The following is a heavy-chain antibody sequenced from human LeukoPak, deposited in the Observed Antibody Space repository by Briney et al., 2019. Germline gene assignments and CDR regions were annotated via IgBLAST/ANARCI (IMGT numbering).Heavy chain of an antibody. J-gene: IGHJ4*02. CDR1: GYTFTSYY. D-gene: IGHD3-16*02. Sequence: AASVKVSCKASGYTFTSYYMHWVRQAPGQGLEWMGIINPSGGSTNYAQKFQGRVTMTRDTSTSTVYMELSSLRSEDTAVYYCAREARGGSYDYVWGSYRYFDYWGQGTLVTVSS. CDR3: AREARGGSYDYVWGSYRYFDY. CDR2: INPSGGST. V-gene: IGHV1-46*01.